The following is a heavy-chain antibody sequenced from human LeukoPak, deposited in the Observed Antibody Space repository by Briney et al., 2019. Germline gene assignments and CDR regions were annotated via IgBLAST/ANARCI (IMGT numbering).Heavy chain of an antibody. D-gene: IGHD3-22*01. J-gene: IGHJ4*02. Sequence: SVKVSCKASGFTFTSSAVQWVRRARGHRLEWIGWIVVGSGNTNYAQKFQERVTITRDMSTSTAYMELSSLRSEDTAVYYCAASPDYYDSSGYSYYFDYWGQGTLVTVSS. CDR1: GFTFTSSA. CDR3: AASPDYYDSSGYSYYFDY. CDR2: IVVGSGNT. V-gene: IGHV1-58*01.